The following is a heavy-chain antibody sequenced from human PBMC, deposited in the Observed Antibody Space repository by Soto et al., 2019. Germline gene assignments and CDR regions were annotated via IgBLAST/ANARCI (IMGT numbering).Heavy chain of an antibody. CDR1: GFSLSTSGVG. CDR3: AHSRYSSSWDYYYYGMDV. Sequence: QITLKESGPTLVKPTQTLTLTCTFSGFSLSTSGVGVGWIRQPPGKALEWLALIYWNDDKRYSPSLKSRLTITKDTSKNQVVLTMTNMDPVDTATYYCAHSRYSSSWDYYYYGMDVWGQGTTVTVSS. V-gene: IGHV2-5*01. D-gene: IGHD6-13*01. J-gene: IGHJ6*02. CDR2: IYWNDDK.